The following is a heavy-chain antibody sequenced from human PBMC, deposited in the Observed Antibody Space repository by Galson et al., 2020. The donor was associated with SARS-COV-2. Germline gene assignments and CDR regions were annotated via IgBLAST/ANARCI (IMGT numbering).Heavy chain of an antibody. CDR3: ARDLGDSGDYYYYYGMDV. CDR2: IKQDGSEK. CDR1: GFTFSSYW. V-gene: IGHV3-7*01. J-gene: IGHJ6*02. Sequence: GGSLRLSCAASGFTFSSYWMSWVRQAPGKGLEWVANIKQDGSEKYYVDSVKGRFTISRDNAKNSLYLQMNSLRAEDTAVYYCARDLGDSGDYYYYYGMDVWGQGTTVTVSS. D-gene: IGHD2-21*01.